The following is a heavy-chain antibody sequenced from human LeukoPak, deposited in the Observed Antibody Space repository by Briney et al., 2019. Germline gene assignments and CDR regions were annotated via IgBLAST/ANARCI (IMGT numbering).Heavy chain of an antibody. J-gene: IGHJ4*02. V-gene: IGHV3-48*04. CDR3: ARDEYSYEVDY. CDR1: GFTFSSYS. Sequence: PGGSLRLSCAASGFTFSSYSMNWVRQAPGKGLEWVSYISSSSSTIYYADSVKGRFTISRDNAKNSLYLQMNSLRAEDTAVYYCARDEYSYEVDYWGQGTLITVSS. D-gene: IGHD5-18*01. CDR2: ISSSSSTI.